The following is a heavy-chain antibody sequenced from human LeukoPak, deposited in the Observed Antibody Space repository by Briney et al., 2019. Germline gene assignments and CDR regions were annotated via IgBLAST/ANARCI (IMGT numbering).Heavy chain of an antibody. CDR2: IYTSGST. J-gene: IGHJ4*02. Sequence: SETLSLTCTVSGGSISSYYWSWIRQPPGKGLEWIGYIYTSGSTNYNPSLKSRVTISVDTSKNQFSLKLSSVTAADTAVYYCAGGTYDFWSGYSFFDYWGQGTLGTVSS. CDR1: GGSISSYY. D-gene: IGHD3-3*01. V-gene: IGHV4-4*09. CDR3: AGGTYDFWSGYSFFDY.